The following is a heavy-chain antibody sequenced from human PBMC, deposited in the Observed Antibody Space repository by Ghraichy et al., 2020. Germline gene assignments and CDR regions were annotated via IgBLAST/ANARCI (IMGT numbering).Heavy chain of an antibody. D-gene: IGHD3-3*01. V-gene: IGHV1-18*01. CDR2: ISAYNGNT. Sequence: ASVKVSCKASGYTFTSYGISWVRQAPGQGLEWMGWISAYNGNTNYAQKLQGRVTMTTDTSTSTAYMELRSLRSDDTAVYYCARFLEWLSEQYYFDYWGQGTLVTVSS. J-gene: IGHJ4*02. CDR1: GYTFTSYG. CDR3: ARFLEWLSEQYYFDY.